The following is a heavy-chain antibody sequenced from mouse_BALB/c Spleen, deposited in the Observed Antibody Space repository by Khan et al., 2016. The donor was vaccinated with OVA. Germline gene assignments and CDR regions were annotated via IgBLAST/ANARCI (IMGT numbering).Heavy chain of an antibody. D-gene: IGHD1-1*01. J-gene: IGHJ2*01. CDR3: TRSIYYYGSCFDY. CDR2: IYPSDTYT. V-gene: IGHV1-69*02. Sequence: VQLQESGAELVRPGASVKLSCKASGYTFTSYWINWVKQRPGQGLEWIGNIYPSDTYTNYNQNFKDKATLTVDKSSSTAYMLLTGPTSEDSAVYYCTRSIYYYGSCFDYWGQGTTLTVSS. CDR1: GYTFTSYW.